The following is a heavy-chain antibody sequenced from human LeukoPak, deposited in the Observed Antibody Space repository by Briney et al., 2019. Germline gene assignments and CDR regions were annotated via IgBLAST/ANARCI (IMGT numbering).Heavy chain of an antibody. J-gene: IGHJ3*02. V-gene: IGHV3-7*01. CDR1: GFTFRSYW. D-gene: IGHD3-9*01. CDR2: IKQDGSEK. CDR3: ARRYFDWFLGAGGSLDI. Sequence: GGSLRLSCAGSGFTFRSYWMHWVRQAPGKGLEGVANIKQDGSEKYYVDSVKGRFTISRDKDNASVYLQMNRLRAEDTAVYYCARRYFDWFLGAGGSLDIWGQGTMVTVSS.